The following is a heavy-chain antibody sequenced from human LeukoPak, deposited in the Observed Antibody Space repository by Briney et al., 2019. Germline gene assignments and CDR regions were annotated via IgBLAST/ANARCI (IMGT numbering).Heavy chain of an antibody. CDR3: ARRPAIIMDRGVVYYFDS. Sequence: SETLSLTCTVSGDSISSSNSYWGWIRQPPGKGLEWFGTIYYSGSTYYNPSLKSRVSISLDTSKKQFSLKLTSVTAADTAVYYCARRPAIIMDRGVVYYFDSWGQGILVTVSS. V-gene: IGHV4-39*01. J-gene: IGHJ4*02. D-gene: IGHD3-10*01. CDR2: IYYSGST. CDR1: GDSISSSNSY.